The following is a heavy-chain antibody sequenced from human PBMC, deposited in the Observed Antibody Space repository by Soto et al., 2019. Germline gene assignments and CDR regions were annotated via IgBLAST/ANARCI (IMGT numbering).Heavy chain of an antibody. D-gene: IGHD5-18*01. CDR3: ARASGQLWTKFDY. CDR1: GFTICSYW. CDR2: INSDGSST. V-gene: IGHV3-74*01. Sequence: PWGSLRLSCGASGFTICSYWMHWVRQAPGKGLVWVSRINSDGSSTSYADSVKGRFTISRDNAKNTLYLQMNSLRAEDTAVYYCARASGQLWTKFDYWGQGTLVTVSS. J-gene: IGHJ4*02.